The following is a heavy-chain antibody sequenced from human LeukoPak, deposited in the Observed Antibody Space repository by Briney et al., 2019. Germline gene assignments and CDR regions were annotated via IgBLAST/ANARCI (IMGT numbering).Heavy chain of an antibody. CDR1: GGSFGGYY. CDR3: ASRRKHYYDSSGYYYYYYYMDV. Sequence: PSETLSLTCAVYGGSFGGYYWSWIRQPPGKGLEWIGEINHSGSTNYNPSLKSRVTISVDTSKNQFSLKLSSVTAADTAVYYCASRRKHYYDSSGYYYYYYYMDVWGKGTTVTVSS. CDR2: INHSGST. V-gene: IGHV4-34*01. D-gene: IGHD3-22*01. J-gene: IGHJ6*03.